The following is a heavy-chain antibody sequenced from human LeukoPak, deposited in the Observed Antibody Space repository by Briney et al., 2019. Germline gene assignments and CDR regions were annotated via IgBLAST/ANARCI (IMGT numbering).Heavy chain of an antibody. CDR1: GFTFSRYG. D-gene: IGHD3-10*01. CDR2: ISYDGRNK. J-gene: IGHJ4*02. Sequence: PGGSLRLSCAASGFTFSRYGMHWVRQAPGKGLEWVAVISYDGRNKYYADSVKGRFTISRDNSKNTLYLQMNSLRAEDTAVYYCAKDGRYGSGSLFTDYWGQGTLVTVSS. CDR3: AKDGRYGSGSLFTDY. V-gene: IGHV3-30*18.